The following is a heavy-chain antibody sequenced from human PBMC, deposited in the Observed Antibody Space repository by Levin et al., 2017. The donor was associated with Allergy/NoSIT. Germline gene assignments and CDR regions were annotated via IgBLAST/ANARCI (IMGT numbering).Heavy chain of an antibody. Sequence: GGSLRLSCAASGFTFTYYGLHWVRQAPGKGLEWVAVSWNDGSKKYYADSVKGRFTISRDNSKNTLYLQISSLRADDSAVYYCARSSYGYPFDNWGQGTLV. D-gene: IGHD5-18*01. V-gene: IGHV3-33*01. J-gene: IGHJ4*02. CDR1: GFTFTYYG. CDR3: ARSSYGYPFDN. CDR2: SWNDGSKK.